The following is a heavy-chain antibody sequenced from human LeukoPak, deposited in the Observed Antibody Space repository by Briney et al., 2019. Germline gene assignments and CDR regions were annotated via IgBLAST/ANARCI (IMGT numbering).Heavy chain of an antibody. CDR2: INHSGST. J-gene: IGHJ4*02. CDR1: GGSFSGYY. Sequence: SETLSLTCAVYGGSFSGYYWSWIRQPPGKGLEWIGEINHSGSTNYNPSLKSRVTISVDTSKNQFSLKLSSVTAADTAVYYCARPFGGNSDYFDYWGQGTLVTVSS. D-gene: IGHD4-23*01. CDR3: ARPFGGNSDYFDY. V-gene: IGHV4-34*01.